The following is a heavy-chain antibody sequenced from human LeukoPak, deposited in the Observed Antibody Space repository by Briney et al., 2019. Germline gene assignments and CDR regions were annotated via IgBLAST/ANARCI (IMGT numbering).Heavy chain of an antibody. D-gene: IGHD3-22*01. CDR1: GGSVTRGSYY. CDR3: ARDGDYYDSTGYYYYNKQPFDL. Sequence: SQTLSLTCFVSGGSVTRGSYYWSWIRQPPGKGLEWVGSIYYSGSTSYNPSLKSLVTMSIDTSRNQFSLKLTSVTAADTAVYYCARDGDYYDSTGYYYYNKQPFDLCGQGTLVTVSS. V-gene: IGHV4-61*01. J-gene: IGHJ4*02. CDR2: IYYSGST.